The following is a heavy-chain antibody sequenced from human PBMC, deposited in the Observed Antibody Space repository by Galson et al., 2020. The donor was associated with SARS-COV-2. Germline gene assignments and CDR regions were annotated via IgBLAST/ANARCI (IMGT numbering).Heavy chain of an antibody. Sequence: ASVKVSCKVSGYTFTGYYMHWVRQAPGQGLEWMGWINPNSGGTNYAQKFQGRVTMTRDTSISTAYMELSRLRSDDTAVYYCARSLGSSGYSYYYYGMDVWGQGTTVTISS. CDR3: ARSLGSSGYSYYYYGMDV. CDR2: INPNSGGT. V-gene: IGHV1-2*02. CDR1: GYTFTGYY. D-gene: IGHD3-22*01. J-gene: IGHJ6*02.